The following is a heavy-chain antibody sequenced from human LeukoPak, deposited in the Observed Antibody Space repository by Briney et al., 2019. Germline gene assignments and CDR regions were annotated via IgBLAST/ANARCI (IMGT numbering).Heavy chain of an antibody. CDR1: GYTFTGYY. CDR3: ARGGVGASPFDY. V-gene: IGHV1-18*04. CDR2: ISAYNGNT. D-gene: IGHD1-26*01. J-gene: IGHJ4*02. Sequence: ASVKVSCKASGYTFTGYYMHWVRQAPGQGLEWMGWISAYNGNTNYAQKLQGRVTMTTDTSTSTAYMELRSLRSDDTAVYYCARGGVGASPFDYWGQGTLVTVSS.